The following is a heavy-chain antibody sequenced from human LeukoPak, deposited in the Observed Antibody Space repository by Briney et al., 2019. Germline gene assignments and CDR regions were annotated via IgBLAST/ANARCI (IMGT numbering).Heavy chain of an antibody. D-gene: IGHD6-19*01. CDR3: ARGGGYSSGPAY. Sequence: SETLSLTCTVSGGSISSYYWSWIRQPPGKGLEWIGYIYYTGSTNYNPSLKSRVTISVDTSNNPFSLKLSSVTAADTAVYFCARGGGYSSGPAYWGQGTLVTVSS. CDR2: IYYTGST. J-gene: IGHJ4*02. V-gene: IGHV4-59*01. CDR1: GGSISSYY.